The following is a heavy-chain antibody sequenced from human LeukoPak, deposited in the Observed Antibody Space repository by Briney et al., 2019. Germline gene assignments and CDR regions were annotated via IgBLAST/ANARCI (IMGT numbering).Heavy chain of an antibody. CDR2: INYRGNT. J-gene: IGHJ4*02. V-gene: IGHV4-39*01. CDR3: ARRRAAAGPFDY. D-gene: IGHD6-13*01. Sequence: SKPRSLTCPAPGGSSSGGFYYWGWIRHPPGKGLEWIGNINYRGNTVYNPSLESRVSMSVDTSRSQFSLRLRSVTAADTSVYYCARRRAAAGPFDYWGQGTRVTVSS. CDR1: GGSSSGGFYY.